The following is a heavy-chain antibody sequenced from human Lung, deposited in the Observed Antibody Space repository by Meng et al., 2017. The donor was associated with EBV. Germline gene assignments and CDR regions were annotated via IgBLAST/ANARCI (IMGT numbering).Heavy chain of an antibody. CDR1: GYTFTNYY. CDR3: ARGDGGNGSDY. CDR2: INPSGGST. J-gene: IGHJ4*02. V-gene: IGHV1-46*01. D-gene: IGHD4-23*01. Sequence: QVQLWQSGAEVKKPGASVKVSCKASGYTFTNYYMHWVRQAPGQGLEWMGVINPSGGSTNYAQKFQGRLTMTRDTSTSTVYMELSSLRSEDTAVYYCARGDGGNGSDYWGQGTLVTVSS.